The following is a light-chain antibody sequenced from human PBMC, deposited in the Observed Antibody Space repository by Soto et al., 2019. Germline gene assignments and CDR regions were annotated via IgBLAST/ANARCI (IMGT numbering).Light chain of an antibody. CDR2: DAS. J-gene: IGKJ1*01. CDR1: QSVSSY. V-gene: IGKV3-11*01. Sequence: EIVLTQSPATLSLSPGERPTLSCRASQSVSSYLAWYQQKPGQAPRLLIYDASNRATGIPVRFSGSGSGTDFTLTISSLEPEDFAVYYCQQRSNWPPTFGQGTKVEIK. CDR3: QQRSNWPPT.